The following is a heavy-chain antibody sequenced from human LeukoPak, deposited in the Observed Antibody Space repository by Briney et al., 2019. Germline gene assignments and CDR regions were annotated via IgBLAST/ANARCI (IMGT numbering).Heavy chain of an antibody. CDR2: ISPSGGGT. CDR3: AKDRRVGFQGFDY. D-gene: IGHD3-10*01. Sequence: GGSLRLSCAASGFTFSSYGMNWVRQAPGKGLEWVSGISPSGGGTYYADSVKGRFTISRDDSKNTLSLQMNSLRAEDTAVYYCAKDRRVGFQGFDYWGRGTLVTVSS. CDR1: GFTFSSYG. J-gene: IGHJ4*02. V-gene: IGHV3-23*01.